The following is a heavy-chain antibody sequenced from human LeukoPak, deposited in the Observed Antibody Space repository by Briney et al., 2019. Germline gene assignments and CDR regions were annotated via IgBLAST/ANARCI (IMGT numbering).Heavy chain of an antibody. V-gene: IGHV1-8*01. CDR1: GYTFTSYD. CDR3: ARDPDQYNGRFGGFGHDF. J-gene: IGHJ4*02. D-gene: IGHD3-10*01. Sequence: GASVKVSCKASGYTFTSYDINWVRQATGQGLEWMGWMNPNSGNTGYAQRFQGRVTMTTDTSTSTVYMEMRSLTSDDTAVYYCARDPDQYNGRFGGFGHDFWGQGTLVTVSS. CDR2: MNPNSGNT.